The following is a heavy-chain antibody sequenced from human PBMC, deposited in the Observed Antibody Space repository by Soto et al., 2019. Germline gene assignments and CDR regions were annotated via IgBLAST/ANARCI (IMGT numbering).Heavy chain of an antibody. D-gene: IGHD1-26*01. CDR2: IFYSGTT. V-gene: IGHV4-59*01. CDR1: GGSISSYV. CDR3: ARGRGGTYDAFDI. J-gene: IGHJ3*02. Sequence: SETLSPTCTVSGGSISSYVWSWIRQSPGEGLEWIGYIFYSGTTNYSPSLKSRVTMSLGTAKNQFSLNLTSVTAADTAVYYCARGRGGTYDAFDIWGQGTMVTVSS.